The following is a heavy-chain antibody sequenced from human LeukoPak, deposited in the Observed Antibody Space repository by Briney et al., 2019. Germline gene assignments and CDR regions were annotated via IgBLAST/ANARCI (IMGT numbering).Heavy chain of an antibody. CDR3: ARGLIGGKYQLLGAAGRGAFDI. CDR2: IIPIFGTA. V-gene: IGHV1-69*01. Sequence: SVKVSCKASGGTFSSCAISWVRQAPGQGLEWMGGIIPIFGTANYAQKFQGRVTITADESTSTAYMELSSLRSEDTAVYYCARGLIGGKYQLLGAAGRGAFDIWGQWTMVTVSS. CDR1: GGTFSSCA. J-gene: IGHJ3*02. D-gene: IGHD2-2*01.